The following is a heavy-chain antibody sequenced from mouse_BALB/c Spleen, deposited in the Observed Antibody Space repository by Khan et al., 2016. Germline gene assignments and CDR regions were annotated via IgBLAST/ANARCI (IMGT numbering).Heavy chain of an antibody. CDR3: ARRDDYDGFAY. Sequence: QFQLVQSGPELKKPGETVKISCKASGYTFTDYSMHWVKQAPGKGLKWMGWINTETGEPTYADDFKGRFAFSLETSASTAYLQINNLKNEDTATYFGARRDDYDGFAYWGQGTLVTVSA. D-gene: IGHD2-4*01. J-gene: IGHJ3*01. V-gene: IGHV9-2-1*01. CDR1: GYTFTDYS. CDR2: INTETGEP.